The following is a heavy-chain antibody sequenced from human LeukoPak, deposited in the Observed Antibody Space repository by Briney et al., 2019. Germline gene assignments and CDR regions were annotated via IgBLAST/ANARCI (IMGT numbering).Heavy chain of an antibody. V-gene: IGHV3-30*04. CDR1: GFTFSSYA. CDR2: ISYDGSNK. CDR3: ARGEYSYEYFFDY. J-gene: IGHJ4*02. D-gene: IGHD5-18*01. Sequence: PGRSLRLSCAASGFTFSSYAMHWVRPAPGKGREWVAVISYDGSNKYYADSVKGRFTISRDNSKNTLYLQMNSPRAEDTAVYYCARGEYSYEYFFDYGGEGTLVTVSS.